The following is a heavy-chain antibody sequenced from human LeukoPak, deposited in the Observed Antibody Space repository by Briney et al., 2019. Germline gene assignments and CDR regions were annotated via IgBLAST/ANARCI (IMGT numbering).Heavy chain of an antibody. CDR3: ARDAVTGSYQPFWYFDL. CDR2: VYYTGST. CDR1: GGSINSYY. J-gene: IGHJ2*01. V-gene: IGHV4-59*01. Sequence: PSQTLSLTCSVSGGSINSYYWNWIRQPPGKGLEWIGYVYYTGSTNYNPSLKSRVTISVDASKNQFSLRLSSVTAADAAVYYCARDAVTGSYQPFWYFDLWGRGTLVTVSS. D-gene: IGHD1-26*01.